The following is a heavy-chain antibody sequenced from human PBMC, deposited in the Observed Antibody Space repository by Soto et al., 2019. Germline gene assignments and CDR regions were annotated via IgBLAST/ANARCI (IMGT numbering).Heavy chain of an antibody. CDR1: GCTLTELS. J-gene: IGHJ3*02. V-gene: IGHV1-24*01. Sequence: GASGKVSCKVSGCTLTELSMHWVRQAPGKGLEWMGIFDPDDGDTIYAQKFQGRVTMTGDTSTSTVYMELSSLRSEDTAVYYCARMLRDYDSSAPVSAFDIWGQGIMVTVSS. CDR3: ARMLRDYDSSAPVSAFDI. CDR2: FDPDDGDT. D-gene: IGHD3-22*01.